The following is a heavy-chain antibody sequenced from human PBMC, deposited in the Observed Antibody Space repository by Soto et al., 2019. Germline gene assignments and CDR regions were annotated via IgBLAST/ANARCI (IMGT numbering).Heavy chain of an antibody. J-gene: IGHJ4*02. Sequence: GGSLRLSCAASGFTFSSYGMHWVRQAPGKGLEWVAVISYDGRNKNYADSVKGRFTISRDNSKNTLYLQMNSLRAEDTAVYYCAKDRGVEVTTRLFDYWGQGPLVTVSS. CDR3: AKDRGVEVTTRLFDY. CDR1: GFTFSSYG. D-gene: IGHD4-17*01. CDR2: ISYDGRNK. V-gene: IGHV3-30*18.